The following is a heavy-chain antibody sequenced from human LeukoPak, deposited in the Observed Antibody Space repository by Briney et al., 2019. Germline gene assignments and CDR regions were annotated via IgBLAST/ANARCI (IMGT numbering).Heavy chain of an antibody. D-gene: IGHD2-2*01. V-gene: IGHV3-66*04. Sequence: GGSLRLSCAASGFTVSSNFMSWVRQAPGKGLEWVSVIYSAGTTYYADSVKGRFSISRDNSKNTLYLQMNSLRAEDTAVYYCAKRPRDVVVPAAPSWEQLVGEVSWFDPWGQGTLVTVSS. J-gene: IGHJ5*02. CDR2: IYSAGTT. CDR3: AKRPRDVVVPAAPSWEQLVGEVSWFDP. CDR1: GFTVSSNF.